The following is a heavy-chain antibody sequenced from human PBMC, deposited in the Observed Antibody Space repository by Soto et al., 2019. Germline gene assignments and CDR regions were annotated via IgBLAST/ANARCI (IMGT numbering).Heavy chain of an antibody. V-gene: IGHV4-59*08. J-gene: IGHJ1*01. CDR2: IYYSGST. CDR1: GGSISSYY. D-gene: IGHD4-17*01. Sequence: SETLSLTCTVSGGSISSYYWSWIRQPPGKGLEWIGYIYYSGSTNYNPSLKSRVTISVDTSKNQFSLKLSSVTAADTAVYYCARHERSTVTTLIFAEYFQHWGQGTLVTVSS. CDR3: ARHERSTVTTLIFAEYFQH.